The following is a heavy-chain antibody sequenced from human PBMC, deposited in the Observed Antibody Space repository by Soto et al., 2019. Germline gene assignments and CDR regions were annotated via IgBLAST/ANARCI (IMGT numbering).Heavy chain of an antibody. Sequence: GGSLRLSCAASGFTFSNYGMNWVRQAPGKGLEWVSGISTNGDTANYADSVKGRFTISRDNSKNAPYMQMNGLRPEDTAVYYCAKDLSRWPHYAFDSWGQGTLVTVSS. CDR2: ISTNGDTA. J-gene: IGHJ5*01. CDR1: GFTFSNYG. V-gene: IGHV3-23*01. D-gene: IGHD4-17*01. CDR3: AKDLSRWPHYAFDS.